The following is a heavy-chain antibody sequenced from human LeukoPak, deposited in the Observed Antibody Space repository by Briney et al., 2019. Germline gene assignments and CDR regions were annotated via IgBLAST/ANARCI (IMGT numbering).Heavy chain of an antibody. Sequence: GGSLRLSCAASGFTFSNYTIHWVRQAPGKGLEWVAVISYDGSNKYYADSVKGRFTISRDNSKNALYLQMNSLRAEDTAIYYCAKGVLAGNYYYYGMDVWGQGTTVTVSS. V-gene: IGHV3-30-3*01. CDR2: ISYDGSNK. CDR3: AKGVLAGNYYYYGMDV. J-gene: IGHJ6*02. CDR1: GFTFSNYT. D-gene: IGHD6-19*01.